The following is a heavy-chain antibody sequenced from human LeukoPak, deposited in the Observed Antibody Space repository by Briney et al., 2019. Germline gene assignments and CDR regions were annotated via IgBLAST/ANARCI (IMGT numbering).Heavy chain of an antibody. Sequence: PSETLSLTCTVSGASVSGYYWNWIQQPAGKGLEWIGQIYFSVSTNYNPSLKSRVTMSVDTSRNQVSLKLSSVTAADMAVYYCARVMGFCGANNCFHHDWGQGTLVTVSS. CDR3: ARVMGFCGANNCFHHD. J-gene: IGHJ4*02. CDR1: GASVSGYY. V-gene: IGHV4-4*07. CDR2: IYFSVST. D-gene: IGHD2-21*01.